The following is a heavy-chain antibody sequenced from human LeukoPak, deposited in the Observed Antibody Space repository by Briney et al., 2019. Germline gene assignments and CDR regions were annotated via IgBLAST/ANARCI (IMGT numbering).Heavy chain of an antibody. CDR3: ARDQVRGIIFYGVDV. CDR2: IYSGGNT. D-gene: IGHD3-10*01. J-gene: IGHJ6*02. Sequence: GGSLRLSCAVSGFTVSSNYMSWVRQAPGKGLEWVSVIYSGGNTHYADSVKGRFTISRDNSKNTLYLQMNSLRAEDTAVYYCARDQVRGIIFYGVDVWGQGTTVTVSS. V-gene: IGHV3-66*01. CDR1: GFTVSSNY.